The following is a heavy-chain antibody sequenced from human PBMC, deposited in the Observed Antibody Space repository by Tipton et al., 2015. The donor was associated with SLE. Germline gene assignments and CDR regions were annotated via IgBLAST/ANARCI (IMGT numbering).Heavy chain of an antibody. CDR1: GGTFSSYA. J-gene: IGHJ5*02. D-gene: IGHD1-26*01. CDR2: IIPIFGTA. Sequence: QSGPEVKKPGSSVKVSCKASGGTFSSYAISWVRQAPGQGLEWMGRIIPIFGTANYAQKFQGRVTITADESTSTAYMELSSLRSEDTAVYYCARDRRLYSGTPGWFDPWGQGTLVTVSS. CDR3: ARDRRLYSGTPGWFDP. V-gene: IGHV1-69*13.